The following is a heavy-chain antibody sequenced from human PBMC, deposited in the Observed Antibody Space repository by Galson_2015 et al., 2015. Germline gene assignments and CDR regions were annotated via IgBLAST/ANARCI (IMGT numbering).Heavy chain of an antibody. CDR2: MSYDGSDE. J-gene: IGHJ4*02. Sequence: SLRLSCAASGFTFSRSVMHWVRQAPGKGLEWAAIMSYDGSDEFYADSVKGRFTISRDNSRNTLYLQMNSQRAEDTAVYYCARGHGAYDRVFDYWGQGTLVTVSS. CDR1: GFTFSRSV. CDR3: ARGHGAYDRVFDY. D-gene: IGHD4-17*01. V-gene: IGHV3-30-3*01.